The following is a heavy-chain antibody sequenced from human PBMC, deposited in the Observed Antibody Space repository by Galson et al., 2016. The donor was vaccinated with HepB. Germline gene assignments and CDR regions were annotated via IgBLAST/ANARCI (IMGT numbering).Heavy chain of an antibody. J-gene: IGHJ4*01. CDR3: ARHALHLLSSGGDLYYYDY. Sequence: SVKVSCKASGYRFTSYGIVWVRQAPGQGLEWMGWISAYNGNTNYAQKFQGRVTMTTETSTSTVYMDLRSLSSDDTAMYHCARHALHLLSSGGDLYYYDYWGHGTRVTGSS. V-gene: IGHV1-18*01. D-gene: IGHD3-16*01. CDR1: GYRFTSYG. CDR2: ISAYNGNT.